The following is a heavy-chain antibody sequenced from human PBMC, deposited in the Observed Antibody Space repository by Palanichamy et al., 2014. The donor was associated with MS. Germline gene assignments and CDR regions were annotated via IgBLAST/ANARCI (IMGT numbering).Heavy chain of an antibody. CDR2: ISSSGSTI. CDR1: TFSSYE. V-gene: IGHV3-48*03. D-gene: IGHD5-12*01. CDR3: ARGVDIVATTHSIAVAGIDY. Sequence: TFSSYEMNWVRQAPGKGLEWVSYISSSGSTIYYADSVKGRFTISRDNAKNSLYLQMNSLRAEDTAVYYCARGVDIVATTHSIAVAGIDYWGQGTLVTVSS. J-gene: IGHJ4*02.